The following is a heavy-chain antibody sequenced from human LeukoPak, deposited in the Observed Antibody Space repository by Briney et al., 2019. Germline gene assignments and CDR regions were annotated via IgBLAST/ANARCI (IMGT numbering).Heavy chain of an antibody. CDR2: IKEDGSEK. CDR1: SSSTYF. CDR3: ARGVSKNP. Sequence: SSSTYFWGWIRQPPGKGLEWVANIKEDGSEKYYVDSVKGRFTISRDNAKNSLYLQMSSLRAKDTAAYYCARGVSKNPWGQGTLVTVSS. V-gene: IGHV3-7*01. J-gene: IGHJ5*02.